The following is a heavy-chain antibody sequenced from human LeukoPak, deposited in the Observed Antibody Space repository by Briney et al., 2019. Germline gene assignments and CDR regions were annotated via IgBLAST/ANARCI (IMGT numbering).Heavy chain of an antibody. Sequence: GGSLRLSCAASGFTFDDFGMSWVRQVPGKGLEWVSGLNWSGGNTGYADSVKGRFTISRDNAKNSLYLQMNSLRAEDTALYYCARGRGYSASWYSRSGYFDFWGRGTLVTVSS. CDR3: ARGRGYSASWYSRSGYFDF. CDR2: LNWSGGNT. CDR1: GFTFDDFG. J-gene: IGHJ2*01. D-gene: IGHD6-13*01. V-gene: IGHV3-20*04.